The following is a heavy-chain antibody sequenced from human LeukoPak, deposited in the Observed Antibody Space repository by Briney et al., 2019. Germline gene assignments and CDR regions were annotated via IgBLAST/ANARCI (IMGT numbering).Heavy chain of an antibody. J-gene: IGHJ4*02. V-gene: IGHV3-23*01. Sequence: PGGSLRLSCAASGFTFSSYAMTWVRQPPGKGLEGVSSITGCAANTYYADSVKGRFTISRDNSKNTLYLQMNSLRAEDTAVYYCARAGYSYDDDYWGQGTLVTVSS. CDR3: ARAGYSYDDDY. CDR1: GFTFSSYA. D-gene: IGHD5-18*01. CDR2: ITGCAANT.